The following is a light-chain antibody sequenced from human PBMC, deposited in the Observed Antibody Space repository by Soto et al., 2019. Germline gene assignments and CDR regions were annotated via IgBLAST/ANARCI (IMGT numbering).Light chain of an antibody. CDR1: SSNIGAGYD. CDR3: QSYDSSLSGSV. Sequence: QSVLTQPPSVSGAPGQRVTISCTGSSSNIGAGYDVHWYQQLPGTAPKLLIYGNSNRPSGVPDRFSGSKSGTSASLAITGLQAEDEADYYCQSYDSSLSGSVFXTGTKGTVL. V-gene: IGLV1-40*01. J-gene: IGLJ1*01. CDR2: GNS.